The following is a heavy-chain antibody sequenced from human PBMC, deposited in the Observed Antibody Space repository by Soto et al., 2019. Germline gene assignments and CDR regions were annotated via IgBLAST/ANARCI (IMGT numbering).Heavy chain of an antibody. V-gene: IGHV3-9*01. CDR2: INWKSDI. D-gene: IGHD3-22*01. CDR1: GFTFDDNA. Sequence: GGSLRLSCAVSGFTFDDNAMHWVRQAPEKGLEWVSGINWKSDIGYADSVKGRFTISRDNAENSLYLQMNSLRSEDTAVYYCARPLRLDYYDSSGDGAFDIWGHGTMVTVSS. J-gene: IGHJ3*02. CDR3: ARPLRLDYYDSSGDGAFDI.